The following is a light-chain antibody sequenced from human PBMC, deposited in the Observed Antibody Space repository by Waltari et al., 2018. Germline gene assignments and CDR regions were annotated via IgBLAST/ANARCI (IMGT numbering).Light chain of an antibody. CDR2: RVS. V-gene: IGKV2-30*02. Sequence: DVVMTQSPLTLPVTLGQPASISCQSSQSLVHSDGNTHLNWFQQRPGQSPRRLIYRVSNRDSGVPDRFSGSGSGTDCTLKISRVEAEDVGVYYCMQGTHWPYTFGQGTKLDIK. CDR3: MQGTHWPYT. CDR1: QSLVHSDGNTH. J-gene: IGKJ2*01.